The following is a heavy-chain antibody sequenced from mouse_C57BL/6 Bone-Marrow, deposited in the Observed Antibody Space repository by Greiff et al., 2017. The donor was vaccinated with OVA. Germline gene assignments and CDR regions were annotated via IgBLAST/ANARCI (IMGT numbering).Heavy chain of an antibody. CDR3: ARGAYYSNPAWFAY. J-gene: IGHJ3*01. Sequence: EVQLVESGGGLVQPGGSLKLSCAASGFTFSDYYMYWVRQTPEKRLEWVAYISNGGGSTYYPDTVKGRFTISRDNAKNTLYLQMRRLKSEDTAMYYCARGAYYSNPAWFAYWGQGTLVTVSA. CDR2: ISNGGGST. V-gene: IGHV5-12*01. D-gene: IGHD2-5*01. CDR1: GFTFSDYY.